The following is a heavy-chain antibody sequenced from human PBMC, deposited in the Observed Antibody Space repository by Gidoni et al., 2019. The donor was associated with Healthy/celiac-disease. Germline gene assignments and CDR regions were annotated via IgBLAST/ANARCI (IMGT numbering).Heavy chain of an antibody. CDR3: AKSDVSFLVGATNY. CDR2: ISGSGGST. J-gene: IGHJ4*02. CDR1: GFTFSSYA. D-gene: IGHD1-26*01. Sequence: EVQLLESGGGLVQPGGSLRLSCAASGFTFSSYALSWVRQAPGKGLEWVSAISGSGGSTYYADSVKGRFTISRDNSKNTLYLQMNSLRAEDTAVYYCAKSDVSFLVGATNYWGQGTLVTVSS. V-gene: IGHV3-23*01.